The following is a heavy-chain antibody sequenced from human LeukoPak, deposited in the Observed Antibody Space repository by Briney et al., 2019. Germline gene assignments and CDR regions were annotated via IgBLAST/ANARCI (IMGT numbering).Heavy chain of an antibody. CDR2: ISWNSGSI. D-gene: IGHD4-11*01. J-gene: IGHJ6*02. Sequence: PGGSLRLSCAASGFTFDDYAMHWVRHAPGKGLEWVSGISWNSGSIGYADSVKGRFTISRDNAKNSLYLQMNSLRAEDTALYYCAKGATVSYYYYGMDVWGQGTTVTVSS. CDR3: AKGATVSYYYYGMDV. V-gene: IGHV3-9*01. CDR1: GFTFDDYA.